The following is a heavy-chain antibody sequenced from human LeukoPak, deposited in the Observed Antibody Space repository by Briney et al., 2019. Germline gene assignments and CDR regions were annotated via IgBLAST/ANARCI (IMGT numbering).Heavy chain of an antibody. V-gene: IGHV4-59*01. CDR1: GGSISGYY. CDR2: IYYTGST. J-gene: IGHJ4*02. CDR3: ARAYSSSSGFDY. Sequence: SETLSLTCTVSGGSISGYYRSWIRQSPGNGLESIGYIYYTGSTTYNPSLKSRVSISVDTSKNQFSLKLSSVTAADTAVYYCARAYSSSSGFDYWGQGTLVTVSS. D-gene: IGHD6-6*01.